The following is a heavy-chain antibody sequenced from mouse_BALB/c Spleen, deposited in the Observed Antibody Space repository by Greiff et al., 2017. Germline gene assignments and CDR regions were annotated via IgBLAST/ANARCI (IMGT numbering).Heavy chain of an antibody. CDR1: GFTFSSYG. J-gene: IGHJ2*01. D-gene: IGHD2-1*01. V-gene: IGHV5-6*01. CDR3: ARQDDGNPDY. Sequence: EVQVVESGGDLVKPGGSLKLSCAASGFTFSSYGMSWVRQTPDKRLEWVATISSGGSYTYYPDSVKGRFTISRDNAKNTLYLQMSSLKSEDTAMYYCARQDDGNPDYWGQGTTLTVSS. CDR2: ISSGGSYT.